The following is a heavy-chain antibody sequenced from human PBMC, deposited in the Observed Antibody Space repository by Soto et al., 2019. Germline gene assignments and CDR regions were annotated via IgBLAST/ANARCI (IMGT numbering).Heavy chain of an antibody. CDR2: ISSDGRET. V-gene: IGHV3-7*01. CDR1: RLTFYISW. Sequence: LGRAASRLTFYISWVNLVLQDPEKGLEWVAYISSDGRETNHVASVKGRFTISRDNAKNSLYLQMNSLRAEDTAVYYCARWPRLLDSCGQGTLVTVYS. J-gene: IGHJ4*02. CDR3: ARWPRLLDS. D-gene: IGHD6-6*01.